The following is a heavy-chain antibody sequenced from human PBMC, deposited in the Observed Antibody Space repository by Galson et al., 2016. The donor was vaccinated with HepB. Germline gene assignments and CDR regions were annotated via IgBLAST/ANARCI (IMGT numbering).Heavy chain of an antibody. J-gene: IGHJ5*02. V-gene: IGHV1-18*01. Sequence: SVKVSCKASGYTFTSYAISWVRQAPGQGLEWMGWISGYNGNTNNAQEFQGRVTMTTDTSTSTAYMEVRSLRSDDTAVYYCARVRIFSNWFDPWGQGTLVTVSS. CDR3: ARVRIFSNWFDP. CDR2: ISGYNGNT. CDR1: GYTFTSYA. D-gene: IGHD3-16*01.